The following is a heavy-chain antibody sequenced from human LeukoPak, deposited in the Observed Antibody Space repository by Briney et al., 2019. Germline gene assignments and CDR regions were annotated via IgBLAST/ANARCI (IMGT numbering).Heavy chain of an antibody. J-gene: IGHJ4*02. Sequence: SETLSLTCTVSGGSISSYYWSWIRQPPGKGLEWIGHIYYSGSTNYNPSLRSRVTISLDTSKNQSSLKLSSVTAADTAIYYCARQMGYFDYWGQGTLVTVSS. D-gene: IGHD3-16*01. CDR1: GGSISSYY. CDR3: ARQMGYFDY. V-gene: IGHV4-59*08. CDR2: IYYSGST.